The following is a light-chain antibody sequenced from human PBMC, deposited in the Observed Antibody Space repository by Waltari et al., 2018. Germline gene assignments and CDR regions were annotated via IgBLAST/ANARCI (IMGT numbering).Light chain of an antibody. CDR3: QQYNNWPPNT. J-gene: IGKJ3*01. CDR2: RAS. V-gene: IGKV3-15*01. Sequence: EIVMTQSPVTLSVSPGERATLSCRASQSVSNNLAWYQQKPGQAPRLLIYRASTRASGIPARFSGSGSGTEFTLTISSLQSEDFAVYFCQQYNNWPPNTFGPGTKVDFK. CDR1: QSVSNN.